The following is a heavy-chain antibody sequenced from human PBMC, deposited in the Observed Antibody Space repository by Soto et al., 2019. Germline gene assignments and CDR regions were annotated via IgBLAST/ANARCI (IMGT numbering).Heavy chain of an antibody. CDR3: AAVRSAYNFYALDV. CDR2: IYPGDSET. Sequence: EVQLVQSGAEVKKPGESLKISCQGSGYTFSVNYIGWVRQMSGKGLEWMGIIYPGDSETTYSPAFQGQVTISVDKSISTTYLQWSSLKSSDTATYYCAAVRSAYNFYALDVWGQGTTVIVSS. V-gene: IGHV5-51*01. CDR1: GYTFSVNY. J-gene: IGHJ6*02. D-gene: IGHD3-10*01.